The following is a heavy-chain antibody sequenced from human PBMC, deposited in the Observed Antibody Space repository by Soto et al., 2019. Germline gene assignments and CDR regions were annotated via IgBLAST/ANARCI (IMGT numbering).Heavy chain of an antibody. CDR3: AKDVYFDSYYFDQ. CDR2: ISHDGRQK. CDR1: RFSVTSHA. D-gene: IGHD3-9*01. V-gene: IGHV3-30*04. Sequence: GGSLRLSCAASRFSVTSHAMHWVRQAPGKGLEWVAVISHDGRQKHYIDSVRGRFTLSRDESDNTVYLQMNSLRREDTAMYYCAKDVYFDSYYFDQWGQGNLVTVSS. J-gene: IGHJ4*02.